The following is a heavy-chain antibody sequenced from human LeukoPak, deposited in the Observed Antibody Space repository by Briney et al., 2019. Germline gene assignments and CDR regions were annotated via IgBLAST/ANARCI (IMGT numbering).Heavy chain of an antibody. V-gene: IGHV5-51*01. CDR2: INPGDSDP. Sequence: GESLKISCKGSGYSFTSYWIGWVRQMPGKGLEWMGIINPGDSDPRYSPSFQGQVTISVDKSISTAYLQWRSLKASDTAMYYCARVTWYYDDCGYRYPDYWGQGTLVTVSS. D-gene: IGHD3-22*01. J-gene: IGHJ4*02. CDR3: ARVTWYYDDCGYRYPDY. CDR1: GYSFTSYW.